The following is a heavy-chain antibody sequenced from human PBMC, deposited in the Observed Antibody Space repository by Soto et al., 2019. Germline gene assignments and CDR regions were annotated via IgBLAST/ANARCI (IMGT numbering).Heavy chain of an antibody. J-gene: IGHJ4*02. CDR3: ARPLDGYNETWDDY. D-gene: IGHD5-12*01. V-gene: IGHV3-21*01. Sequence: GGSLRLSCAASGFTFSSYSMNWVRQAPGKGLEWVSSISSSSSYIYYADSVKGRFTISRDNAKNSLYLQMNSLRAEDTAVYYCARPLDGYNETWDDYCGQGTLVTVSS. CDR1: GFTFSSYS. CDR2: ISSSSSYI.